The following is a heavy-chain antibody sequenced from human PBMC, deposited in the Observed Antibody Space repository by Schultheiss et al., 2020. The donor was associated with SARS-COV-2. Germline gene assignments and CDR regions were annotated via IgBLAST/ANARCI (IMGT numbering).Heavy chain of an antibody. V-gene: IGHV1-18*01. CDR1: GYTFTSYG. CDR3: ARDHIAVANYFDY. D-gene: IGHD6-19*01. CDR2: MNPNSGNT. J-gene: IGHJ4*02. Sequence: ASVKVSCKASGYTFTSYGISWVRQAPGQGLEWMGWMNPNSGNTGYAQKFQGRVTMTTDTSTSTAYMELRSLRSDDTAVYYCARDHIAVANYFDYWGQGTLVTVSS.